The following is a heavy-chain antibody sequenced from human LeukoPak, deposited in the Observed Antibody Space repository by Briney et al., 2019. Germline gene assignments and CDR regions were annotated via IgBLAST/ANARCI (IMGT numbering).Heavy chain of an antibody. J-gene: IGHJ4*02. CDR3: ARAHSSGFDY. CDR2: ISSSSSYI. V-gene: IGHV3-21*01. CDR1: GFTFSSYS. D-gene: IGHD6-19*01. Sequence: GGSLRLSCAASGFTFSSYSMNWVRQAPGKGLEWVSSISSSSSYIYYADSVKGRFTISRDNAKNSPYLQMNSLRAEDTAVYYCARAHSSGFDYWGQGTLVTVSS.